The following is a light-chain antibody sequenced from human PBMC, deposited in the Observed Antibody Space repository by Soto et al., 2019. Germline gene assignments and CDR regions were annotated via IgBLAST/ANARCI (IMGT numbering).Light chain of an antibody. Sequence: ETVLTQSPGTLSLSPGERATLSCRASQSVSSNYLAWYQQKPGQAPRLVIYGASSRATGIPDRFSGSGSGTDFTLTISRLEPEDFAVYYCQLYGSSPLTFGGGTKVEIK. CDR1: QSVSSNY. CDR2: GAS. V-gene: IGKV3-20*01. CDR3: QLYGSSPLT. J-gene: IGKJ4*01.